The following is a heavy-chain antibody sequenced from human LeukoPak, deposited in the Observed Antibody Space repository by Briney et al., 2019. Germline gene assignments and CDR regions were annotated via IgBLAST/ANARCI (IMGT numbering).Heavy chain of an antibody. V-gene: IGHV1-46*01. CDR1: GYTFTSYY. CDR3: ARDRANYSSRYTEFDP. Sequence: GASVKVSCKASGYTFTSYYMHWVRQAPGQGLEWMGIINPSGGSTSYAQKFQGRVTITADKSTSTAYMELSSLRSEDTAVYYCARDRANYSSRYTEFDPWGQGTLVTVSS. D-gene: IGHD6-13*01. CDR2: INPSGGST. J-gene: IGHJ5*02.